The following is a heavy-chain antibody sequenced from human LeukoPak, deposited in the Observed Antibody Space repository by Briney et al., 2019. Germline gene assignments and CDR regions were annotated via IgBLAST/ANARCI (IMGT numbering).Heavy chain of an antibody. J-gene: IGHJ5*02. CDR2: IYYSGST. V-gene: IGHV4-31*03. CDR1: GGSISRSGYY. CDR3: AAQDVNWFDP. D-gene: IGHD2-15*01. Sequence: PSETLSLTCTVSGGSISRSGYYWSWIRQHPGKGLEWIGYIYYSGSTYYNPSLKSRVTISVDTSKNQFSLKLSSVTAADTAVYYCAAQDVNWFDPWGQGTLVTVSS.